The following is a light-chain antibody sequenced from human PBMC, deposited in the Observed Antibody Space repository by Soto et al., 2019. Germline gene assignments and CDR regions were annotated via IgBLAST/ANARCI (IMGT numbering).Light chain of an antibody. Sequence: EIVLTQSPGTLSLSPGERATLSCRASQSVSSSLAWYQQKPGQAPRLLIYGASTRATGIPGRLSGSGSGTEFTLTISSLQSEDFAVYYCQQYNNWPRTFGQGTKVDIK. CDR3: QQYNNWPRT. CDR2: GAS. V-gene: IGKV3-15*01. CDR1: QSVSSS. J-gene: IGKJ1*01.